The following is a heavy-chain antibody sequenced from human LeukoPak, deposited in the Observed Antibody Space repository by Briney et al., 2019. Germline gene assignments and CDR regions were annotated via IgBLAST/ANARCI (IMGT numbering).Heavy chain of an antibody. D-gene: IGHD3/OR15-3a*01. V-gene: IGHV3-53*01. Sequence: PGGSLRLSCAASGFTVSSNYMSWVRRAPGKGLEWVSVIYSGGSTYYADSVKGRFTISRDSSKNTLYLQMNSLRAEDTAVYYCARDQFASGLFDYWGQGTLVTVSS. CDR1: GFTVSSNY. J-gene: IGHJ4*02. CDR2: IYSGGST. CDR3: ARDQFASGLFDY.